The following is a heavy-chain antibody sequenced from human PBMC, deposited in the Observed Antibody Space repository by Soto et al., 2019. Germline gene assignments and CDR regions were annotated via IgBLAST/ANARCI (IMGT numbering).Heavy chain of an antibody. J-gene: IGHJ4*02. CDR1: GFTFSSYE. Sequence: VQLVESGGDLVQPGGSLRLSCAASGFTFSSYEMNWVRQAPGKGLEWVSDISSAGTSMDYADSVKGRFTISRDNAKNPLHLPLKRLRDEDTAVYHCARETHVMDYWGQGTLVSVSA. V-gene: IGHV3-48*03. CDR2: ISSAGTSM. CDR3: ARETHVMDY.